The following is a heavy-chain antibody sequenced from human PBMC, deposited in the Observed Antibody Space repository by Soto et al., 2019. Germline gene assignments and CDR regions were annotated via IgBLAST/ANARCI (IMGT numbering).Heavy chain of an antibody. V-gene: IGHV3-21*01. D-gene: IGHD3-10*01. CDR1: GFSFSTSS. J-gene: IGHJ4*02. CDR2: ISGSSDYR. Sequence: EVQLVESGGGLVKPGGSLRLSCAGSGFSFSTSSMNWVRQAPGKELEWVSAISGSSDYRYYADSVKGRFTISRDNAKNSLFLQMNSLRVEDTAVYHCARDPSYYGSSSYYPFDFWGQGTLVTVSS. CDR3: ARDPSYYGSSSYYPFDF.